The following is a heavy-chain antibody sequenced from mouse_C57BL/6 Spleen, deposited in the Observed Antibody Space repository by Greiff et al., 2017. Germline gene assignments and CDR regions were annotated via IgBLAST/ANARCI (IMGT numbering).Heavy chain of an antibody. CDR1: GYTFTSYW. CDR3: ARGGSSPYYFDY. J-gene: IGHJ2*01. Sequence: QVHVKQPGAELVKPGASVKMSCKASGYTFTSYWITWVKQRPGQGLEWIGDIYPGSGSTNYNEKFKSKATLTVDTSSSTAYMQLSSLTSEDSAVYYCARGGSSPYYFDYWGQGTTLTVSS. D-gene: IGHD1-1*01. CDR2: IYPGSGST. V-gene: IGHV1-55*01.